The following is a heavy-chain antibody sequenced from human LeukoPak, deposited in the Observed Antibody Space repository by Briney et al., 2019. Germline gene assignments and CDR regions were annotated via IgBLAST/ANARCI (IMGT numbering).Heavy chain of an antibody. V-gene: IGHV1-46*01. Sequence: ASVKVSCKASGYIFTNHYMHWVRQAPGQGLEWMGLINPSGSSTLYTEKFRGRIIMTRDMSTATDYMELSSLRSEDTAVYYCARDNSIADRGWWFDPWGQGTLVTVSS. J-gene: IGHJ5*02. D-gene: IGHD4-23*01. CDR3: ARDNSIADRGWWFDP. CDR1: GYIFTNHY. CDR2: INPSGSST.